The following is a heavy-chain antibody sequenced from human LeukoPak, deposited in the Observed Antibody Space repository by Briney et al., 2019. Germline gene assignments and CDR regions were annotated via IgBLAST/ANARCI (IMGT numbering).Heavy chain of an antibody. Sequence: SVKVSCKASGGTFSSYAISWVRQAPGQGLEWLGGIIPIFGTANYAQKFQGRVTITTDESTGTAYMELSSLRSEDTAVYYCASGGSHGDDAFDIWGQGTMVTVSS. J-gene: IGHJ3*02. CDR1: GGTFSSYA. CDR2: IIPIFGTA. D-gene: IGHD1-26*01. V-gene: IGHV1-69*05. CDR3: ASGGSHGDDAFDI.